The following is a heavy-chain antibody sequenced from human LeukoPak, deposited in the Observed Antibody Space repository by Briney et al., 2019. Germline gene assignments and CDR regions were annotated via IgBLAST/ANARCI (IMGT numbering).Heavy chain of an antibody. V-gene: IGHV1-8*01. CDR1: GYTFTSYD. Sequence: ASVKVSCKASGYTFTSYDINWVRQATGGVEWMGWMNPNSANRGYAQKFQGRVTMTRNTSISTAYMELSSLRSEDTAVYYCARNSFGELAAIDYWGQGTLVTVSS. D-gene: IGHD3-10*01. J-gene: IGHJ4*02. CDR3: ARNSFGELAAIDY. CDR2: MNPNSANR.